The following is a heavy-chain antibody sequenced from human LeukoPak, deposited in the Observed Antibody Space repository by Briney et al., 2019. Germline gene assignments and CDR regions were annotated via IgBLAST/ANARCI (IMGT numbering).Heavy chain of an antibody. J-gene: IGHJ4*02. D-gene: IGHD1-26*01. CDR2: IKGDESAR. Sequence: GGSLRLSCAASGFTFSTYWMAWVRQAPGKGLEWVANIKGDESARHQADSVKGRFTISRDNTQNSVCLQMSNLRGDDTAVYYCARDVVGSLDYWGQGTLVTVSS. CDR3: ARDVVGSLDY. CDR1: GFTFSTYW. V-gene: IGHV3-7*01.